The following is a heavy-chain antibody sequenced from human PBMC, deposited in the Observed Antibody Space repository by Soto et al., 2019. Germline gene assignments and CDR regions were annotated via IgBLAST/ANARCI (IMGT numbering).Heavy chain of an antibody. CDR2: ISYDGSNK. J-gene: IGHJ4*02. D-gene: IGHD3-9*01. CDR3: ARGEYDILTGYYLNYFDY. Sequence: QVQLVESVGGVVQPGRSLRLSCAASGFTFSSYAMHWVRQAPGKGLEWVAVISYDGSNKYYADSVKGRFTISRDNSKNTLYLQMNSLRAEDTAVYYCARGEYDILTGYYLNYFDYWGQGTLVTVSS. CDR1: GFTFSSYA. V-gene: IGHV3-30-3*01.